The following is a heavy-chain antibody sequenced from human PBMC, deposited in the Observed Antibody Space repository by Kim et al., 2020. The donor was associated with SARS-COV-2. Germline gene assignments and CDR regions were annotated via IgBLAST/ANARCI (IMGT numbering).Heavy chain of an antibody. CDR1: GFTFSSYA. V-gene: IGHV3-30-3*01. J-gene: IGHJ5*02. CDR2: ISYDGSNK. Sequence: GGSLRLSCAASGFTFSSYAMHWVRQAPGKGLEWVAVISYDGSNKYYADSVKGRFTISRDNSKNTLYLQMYSLGAEYTAVYYCARDGGNWFDPWGQGTLVTVSS. CDR3: ARDGGNWFDP. D-gene: IGHD3-16*01.